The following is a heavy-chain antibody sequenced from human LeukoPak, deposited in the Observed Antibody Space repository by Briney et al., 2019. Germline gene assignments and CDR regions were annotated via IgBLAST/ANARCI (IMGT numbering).Heavy chain of an antibody. CDR3: ARHVNWFDP. J-gene: IGHJ5*02. CDR2: IYYSGST. V-gene: IGHV4-39*01. Sequence: SETLSLTCTVSGGSISSSSYYWGWIRQPPGKGLEWIGSIYYSGSTYYNPSLKSRVTISVDTSKNQFSLKLSSVTAADTAVYYRARHVNWFDPWGQGTLVTVSS. CDR1: GGSISSSSYY.